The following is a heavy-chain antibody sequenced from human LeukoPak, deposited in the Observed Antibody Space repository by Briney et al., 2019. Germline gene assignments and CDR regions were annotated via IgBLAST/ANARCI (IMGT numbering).Heavy chain of an antibody. V-gene: IGHV1-8*01. J-gene: IGHJ4*02. D-gene: IGHD5-18*01. CDR1: GYTFTNHD. CDR2: MNPKSGNT. Sequence: GASVKVSCKASGYTFTNHDINWVRQASGQGLEWMGWMNPKSGNTGYLQKFQGRVTMTRDTSMSTAFMELSRLTSEDTAVYYCARGVNSQGTAMVLFDSWGQGSLVIVSA. CDR3: ARGVNSQGTAMVLFDS.